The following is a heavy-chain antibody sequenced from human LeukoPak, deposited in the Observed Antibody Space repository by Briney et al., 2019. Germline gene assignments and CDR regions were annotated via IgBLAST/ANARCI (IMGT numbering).Heavy chain of an antibody. CDR3: SRLLGDCMGRLDS. CDR2: IWYDGSQK. J-gene: IGHJ4*02. D-gene: IGHD2-21*02. CDR1: GYVFSVHG. Sequence: GGSLRLSCVASGYVFSVHGMHWLRQAPGKGLEWVALIWYDGSQKYYADSVQGRFTISRDNSKNTLYLQMDSLRVEDTAVYYCSRLLGDCMGRLDSWGQGTLVTVSS. V-gene: IGHV3-33*01.